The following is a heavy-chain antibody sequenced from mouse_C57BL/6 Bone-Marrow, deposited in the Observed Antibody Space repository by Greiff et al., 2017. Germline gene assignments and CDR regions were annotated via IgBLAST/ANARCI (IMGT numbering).Heavy chain of an antibody. J-gene: IGHJ3*01. CDR3: ARSEAYGSSPGFAY. Sequence: QVQLQQSGAELVKPGASVKISCKASGYAFSCYWMNWVKQRPGKGLEWIGQIYPGDGDTNYNGKFKGKATLTADKSSSTAYMQLSSLTSEDSAVYFCARSEAYGSSPGFAYWGQGTLVTVSA. CDR2: IYPGDGDT. CDR1: GYAFSCYW. D-gene: IGHD1-1*01. V-gene: IGHV1-80*01.